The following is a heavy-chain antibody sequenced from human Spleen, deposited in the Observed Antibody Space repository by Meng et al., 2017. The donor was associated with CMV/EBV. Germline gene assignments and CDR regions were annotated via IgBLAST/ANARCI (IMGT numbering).Heavy chain of an antibody. CDR2: ISYDGSNK. CDR3: AKISDFWSGSDV. CDR1: GFTFSSYA. D-gene: IGHD3-3*01. V-gene: IGHV3-30*04. J-gene: IGHJ6*02. Sequence: GGSLRLSCAASGFTFSSYAMHWVRQAPGKGLEWVAVISYDGSNKYYADSVKGRINISRDNAKKSLYLQMNSLRAEDTAVYYCAKISDFWSGSDVWGQGTTVTVSS.